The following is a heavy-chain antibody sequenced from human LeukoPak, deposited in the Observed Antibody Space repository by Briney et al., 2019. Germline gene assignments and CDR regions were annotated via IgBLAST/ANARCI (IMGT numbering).Heavy chain of an antibody. Sequence: SETLSLTCTVSGGSISSGGYYWSWIRQHPGKGLEWIGYIYYSGSTNYNPSLKSRATIPVDTSKNQFSLKLSSVTAADTAVYYCARLAYDSSGYHFYDYWGQGTLVTVSS. CDR3: ARLAYDSSGYHFYDY. V-gene: IGHV4-61*08. J-gene: IGHJ4*02. CDR2: IYYSGST. D-gene: IGHD3-22*01. CDR1: GGSISSGGYY.